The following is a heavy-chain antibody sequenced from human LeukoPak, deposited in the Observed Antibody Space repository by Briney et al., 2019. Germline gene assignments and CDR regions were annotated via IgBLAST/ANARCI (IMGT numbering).Heavy chain of an antibody. Sequence: SQTLSLTCAISGDSVSSNSATWDWIRQSPLRGLEWLGKTYYRSKWYNDYAASVKSRITINPSTSKNHFSLQLNSVTPEDTAGYYCARGVEMATTELDYWGQGTVVTVSS. V-gene: IGHV6-1*01. J-gene: IGHJ4*02. CDR3: ARGVEMATTELDY. D-gene: IGHD5-24*01. CDR2: TYYRSKWYN. CDR1: GDSVSSNSAT.